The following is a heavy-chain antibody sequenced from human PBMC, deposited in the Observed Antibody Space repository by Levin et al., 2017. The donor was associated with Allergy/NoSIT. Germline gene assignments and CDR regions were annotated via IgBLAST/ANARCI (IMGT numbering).Heavy chain of an antibody. V-gene: IGHV1-18*01. D-gene: IGHD2-21*01. Sequence: VASVKVSCKASGFNFINFGCNWVRQAPGQGLEWMGWVGTRNGDRRYAQKFQDRVTMTTDTSTGTAYLQVRSLRPDDTAVYFCARLWRGGDYWGQGTLVTVSS. CDR2: VGTRNGDR. CDR3: ARLWRGGDY. CDR1: GFNFINFG. J-gene: IGHJ4*02.